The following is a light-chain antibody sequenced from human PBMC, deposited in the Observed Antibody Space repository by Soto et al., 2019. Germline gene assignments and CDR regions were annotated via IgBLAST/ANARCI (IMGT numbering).Light chain of an antibody. CDR3: QQCGSSPLT. J-gene: IGKJ4*01. Sequence: EIVLTQFPGTLSLSPGESATLSCRASQRVSSSYLAWYQQKPGQAPRVLIYGASSRASGIPDRFSGTGSGTDFTLTISRLEPEDFAVYYCQQCGSSPLTFGGGTRVEIK. V-gene: IGKV3-20*01. CDR1: QRVSSSY. CDR2: GAS.